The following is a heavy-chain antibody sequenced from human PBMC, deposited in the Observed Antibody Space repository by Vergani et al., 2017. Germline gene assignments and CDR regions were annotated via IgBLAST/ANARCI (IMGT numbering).Heavy chain of an antibody. CDR1: GYSFTSYW. D-gene: IGHD6-13*01. Sequence: EVQLVQSGAEVKKPGESLKISCKGSGYSFTSYWIGWVRPMPGKGLEWMGIIYPGDSDTRYSPSFQGQVTISVDTSKNQFSLKLSSVTAADTAVYYCARVSNVEGYSSSPSVFDYWGQGTLVTVSS. CDR2: IYPGDSDT. CDR3: ARVSNVEGYSSSPSVFDY. V-gene: IGHV5-51*01. J-gene: IGHJ4*02.